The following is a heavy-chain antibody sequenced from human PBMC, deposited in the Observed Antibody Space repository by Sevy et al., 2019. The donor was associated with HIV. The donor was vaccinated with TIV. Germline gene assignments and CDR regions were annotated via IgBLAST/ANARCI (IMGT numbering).Heavy chain of an antibody. CDR3: VKDGGGEGGDH. Sequence: GSLRLSCAASGFSFSCYGMHWVRQAPGKGLEWMSYIQYDGSNKDYADSVKGRFTISRDNSKNTLYLQMNSLRVEETAVFYCVKDGGGEGGDHWGQGTLVTVSS. CDR2: IQYDGSNK. CDR1: GFSFSCYG. D-gene: IGHD2-21*01. J-gene: IGHJ4*02. V-gene: IGHV3-30*02.